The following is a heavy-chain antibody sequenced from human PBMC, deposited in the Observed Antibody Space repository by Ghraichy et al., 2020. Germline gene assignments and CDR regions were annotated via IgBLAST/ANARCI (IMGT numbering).Heavy chain of an antibody. D-gene: IGHD5-18*01. Sequence: SQTLSLTCAVYGGSFSGYYWSWIRQPPGKGLEWIGEINHSGSTNYNPSLKSRVTISVDTSKNQFSLKLSSVTAADTAVYYCATIRRLRRGYSYVFLVDHPYWGQGTLVTVSS. J-gene: IGHJ4*02. CDR3: ATIRRLRRGYSYVFLVDHPY. CDR2: INHSGST. CDR1: GGSFSGYY. V-gene: IGHV4-34*01.